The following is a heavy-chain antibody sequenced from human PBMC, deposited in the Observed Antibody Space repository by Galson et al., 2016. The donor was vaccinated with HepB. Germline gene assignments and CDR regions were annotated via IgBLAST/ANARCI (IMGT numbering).Heavy chain of an antibody. J-gene: IGHJ4*01. CDR3: VKDVVQGFDY. CDR1: GFTFSSYG. Sequence: SLRLSCAASGFTFSSYGMHWVRQTPEKGLEWLAVVSYNGRSDEYAESVKGRFTISRDNSKNMLYLQMNSLRLEDTAIYYCVKDVVQGFDYWGHGTWVTVTS. CDR2: VSYNGRSD. D-gene: IGHD3-10*01. V-gene: IGHV3-30*18.